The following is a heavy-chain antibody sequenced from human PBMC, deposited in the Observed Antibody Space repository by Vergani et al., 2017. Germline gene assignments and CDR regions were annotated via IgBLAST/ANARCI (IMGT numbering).Heavy chain of an antibody. D-gene: IGHD6-13*01. V-gene: IGHV3-23*01. Sequence: EVQLLESGGGLVQPGGSLRLSCAASGFTFSSYAMSWVRQAPGKGLEWVSAISGSGGSTYYADSVKGRFTISRDNSKNTLYLQMNSLRAEDTAVYYCAKDDIQVEQQLFPGWFDPGGQGTLVTVSS. CDR2: ISGSGGST. CDR3: AKDDIQVEQQLFPGWFDP. J-gene: IGHJ5*02. CDR1: GFTFSSYA.